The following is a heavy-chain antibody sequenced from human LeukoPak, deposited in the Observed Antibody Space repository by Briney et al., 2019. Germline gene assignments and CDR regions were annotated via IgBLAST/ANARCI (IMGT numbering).Heavy chain of an antibody. V-gene: IGHV4-39*06. J-gene: IGHJ4*02. D-gene: IGHD6-19*01. CDR2: IYYSGST. Sequence: SETLSLTCTVSGGSISSSNYYWGWIRQPPGKGLEWIGSIYYSGSTSYNPSLKSRVTISVDTSKNQFALKLSSVTAADTAVYYCARNFSSGWFDYWGQGTLVTVSS. CDR1: GGSISSSNYY. CDR3: ARNFSSGWFDY.